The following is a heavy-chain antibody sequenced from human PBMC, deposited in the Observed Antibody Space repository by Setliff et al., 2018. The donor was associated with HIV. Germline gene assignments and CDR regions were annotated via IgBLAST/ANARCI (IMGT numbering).Heavy chain of an antibody. Sequence: ASVKVSCKASGYTFTSYGISWVRQAPGQGLEWMGWISAYNGNTNYAQKLQGRVTMTTDTSTSTAYMELRSLRPDDTAVYYCARVSATGYYFDYWGQGTLVTVSS. D-gene: IGHD1-26*01. J-gene: IGHJ4*02. CDR2: ISAYNGNT. V-gene: IGHV1-18*01. CDR1: GYTFTSYG. CDR3: ARVSATGYYFDY.